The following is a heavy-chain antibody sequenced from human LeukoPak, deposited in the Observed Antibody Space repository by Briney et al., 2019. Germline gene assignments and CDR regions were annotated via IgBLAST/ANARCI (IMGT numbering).Heavy chain of an antibody. J-gene: IGHJ5*02. Sequence: SETLSLTCAVYGGSFSGYYWSWIRQPPGKGLEWIGEINHSGSTNYNPSLKSRVTISVDTSKNQFSLKLSSVTAADTAVYYCARGGRGEDMTTVTHNWFDPWGQGTLVTVSS. CDR3: ARGGRGEDMTTVTHNWFDP. CDR1: GGSFSGYY. V-gene: IGHV4-34*01. CDR2: INHSGST. D-gene: IGHD4-17*01.